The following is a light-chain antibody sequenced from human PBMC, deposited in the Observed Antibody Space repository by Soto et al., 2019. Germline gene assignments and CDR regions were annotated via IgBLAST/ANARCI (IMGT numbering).Light chain of an antibody. CDR2: DAS. Sequence: DIQMTQSPSTLPASVGDRVTITCRASQSISSWLAWYQQKPGKAPKLLIYDASSMESGAPSRFSGSGSGTDFTFTISSLQPDDFATYYGQQYNSYPYTFGQGTKLEIK. V-gene: IGKV1-5*01. J-gene: IGKJ2*01. CDR1: QSISSW. CDR3: QQYNSYPYT.